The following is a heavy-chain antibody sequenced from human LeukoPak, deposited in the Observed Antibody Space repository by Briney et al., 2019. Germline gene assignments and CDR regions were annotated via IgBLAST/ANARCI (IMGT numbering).Heavy chain of an antibody. CDR1: GFTFGKYW. D-gene: IGHD3/OR15-3a*01. CDR3: ARDQYDTWSRRGDFDS. V-gene: IGHV3-7*03. Sequence: GGSLRLSCVASGFTFGKYWMSWVRQAPGKGLEWVANIKLDGSEKNYVDSVKGRFTISRDNTKNSLYLQMNSLRAEDTAVFYCARDQYDTWSRRGDFDSWGQGTLVTVSS. J-gene: IGHJ4*02. CDR2: IKLDGSEK.